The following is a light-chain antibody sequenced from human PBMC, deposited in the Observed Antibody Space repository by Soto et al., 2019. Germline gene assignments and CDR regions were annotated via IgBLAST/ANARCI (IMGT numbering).Light chain of an antibody. CDR3: QQYNTFSGT. CDR1: QSISSW. Sequence: DIQMTQSPSTLSASVGDRVTITCRASQSISSWLAWYQQKPGKAPKLLIYKASSLESGVPSRFSGSGSGIEFILTISSLQPDDSATYFCQQYNTFSGTFGQGTKVEIK. CDR2: KAS. J-gene: IGKJ1*01. V-gene: IGKV1-5*03.